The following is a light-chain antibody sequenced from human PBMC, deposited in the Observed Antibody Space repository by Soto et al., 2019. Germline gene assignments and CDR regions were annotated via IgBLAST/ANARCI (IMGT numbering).Light chain of an antibody. V-gene: IGKV3-20*01. Sequence: EIVLTQSPDTLSLSPGERATLSCRASQSVSSYLAWYHQRPGQAPRLLIYAASSRATGIPDRFSGSGSGTDFTLTISRLEPEDFAVYYCQHYGNSPFTFGPGTKVDIK. CDR1: QSVSSY. J-gene: IGKJ3*01. CDR2: AAS. CDR3: QHYGNSPFT.